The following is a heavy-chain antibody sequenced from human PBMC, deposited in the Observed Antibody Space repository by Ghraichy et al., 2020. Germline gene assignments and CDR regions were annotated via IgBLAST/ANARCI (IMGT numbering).Heavy chain of an antibody. CDR2: IKSDGSEK. CDR1: GFRFSGHW. V-gene: IGHV3-7*01. D-gene: IGHD4-17*01. Sequence: ESLNISCVASGFRFSGHWMSWVRQAPGKGLEWVASIKSDGSEKHYVESVQGRFTISRDNAKSSVSLEMNNLRVEDTAVFYCARDPYGDYKYGGTDYWGQGTLVTVSS. J-gene: IGHJ4*02. CDR3: ARDPYGDYKYGGTDY.